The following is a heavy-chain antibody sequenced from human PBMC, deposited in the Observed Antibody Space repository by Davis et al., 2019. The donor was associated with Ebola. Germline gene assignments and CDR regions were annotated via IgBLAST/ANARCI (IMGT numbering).Heavy chain of an antibody. CDR1: GFTFSSYS. J-gene: IGHJ4*02. CDR2: ISSSSSYI. CDR3: ARDPRYSGYSFDY. D-gene: IGHD5-12*01. Sequence: GESLKISCAASGFTFSSYSMNWVRQAPGKGLEWVSSISSSSSYIYYADSVKGRFTISRDNAKNSLYLQMNSLRAEDTAVYYCARDPRYSGYSFDYWGQGTLVTVSS. V-gene: IGHV3-21*01.